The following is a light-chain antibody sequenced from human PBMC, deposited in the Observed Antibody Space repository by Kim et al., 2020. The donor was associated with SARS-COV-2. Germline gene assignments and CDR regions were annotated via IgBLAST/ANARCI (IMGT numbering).Light chain of an antibody. Sequence: EIVLTQSPDTLSLSPGERATLPCRASQSVSSNYLAWYQQKPGQAPRLLIHAASSRPTGIPDRFSGSGSGTDFTLTISRLEPEDFAVYYCQQYHSSPLTFGGGTKVEIK. CDR1: QSVSSNY. V-gene: IGKV3-20*01. CDR3: QQYHSSPLT. J-gene: IGKJ4*01. CDR2: AAS.